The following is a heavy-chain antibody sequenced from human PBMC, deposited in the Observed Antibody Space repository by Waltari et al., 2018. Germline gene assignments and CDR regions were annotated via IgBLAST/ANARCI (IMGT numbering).Heavy chain of an antibody. V-gene: IGHV4-59*01. CDR1: GASITTSY. J-gene: IGHJ4*02. CDR3: AGDYPAAHVFDY. CDR2: IYYTGTA. D-gene: IGHD2-15*01. Sequence: QVQLQESGPGLVKPSETLSLTCTVSGASITTSYYSWIRQSPGKGLQWIGFIYYTGTAYCNPSLRSRVTISLDTSKNQFSLSLTSVTTAATAVYYGAGDYPAAHVFDYWGQGTVVAVSS.